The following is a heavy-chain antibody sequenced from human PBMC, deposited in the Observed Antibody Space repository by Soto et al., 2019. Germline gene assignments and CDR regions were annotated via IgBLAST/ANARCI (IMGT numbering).Heavy chain of an antibody. D-gene: IGHD3-22*01. CDR3: ARELVDIFDPDYYYGMDV. CDR1: GFTFSSYA. Sequence: PVGSLRLSCAASGFTFSSYAMHWVRQAPGKGLEWVAVISYDGSNKYYADSVKGRFTISRDNSKNTLYLQMNSLRAEDTAVYYCARELVDIFDPDYYYGMDVWGQGTTVTVSS. V-gene: IGHV3-30-3*01. CDR2: ISYDGSNK. J-gene: IGHJ6*02.